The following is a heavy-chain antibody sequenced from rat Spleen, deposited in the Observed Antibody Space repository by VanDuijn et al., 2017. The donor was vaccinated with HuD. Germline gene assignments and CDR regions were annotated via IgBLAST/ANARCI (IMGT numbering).Heavy chain of an antibody. CDR1: GFTFNNYD. J-gene: IGHJ3*01. CDR2: ISSSGTRT. V-gene: IGHV5S23*01. Sequence: EVQLVESGGGLVQPGRSLKLSCAASGFTFNNYDMAWVRQTPTKGLEWVAIISSSGTRTYYPDSVKGRFTISRDNAKSSLYLQMTSLKSEDTATYYCARATPEWNFDFWGQGTLVTVSS. D-gene: IGHD1-1*01. CDR3: ARATPEWNFDF.